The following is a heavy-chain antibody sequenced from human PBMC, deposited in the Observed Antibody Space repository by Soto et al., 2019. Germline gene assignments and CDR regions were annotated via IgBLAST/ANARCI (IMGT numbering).Heavy chain of an antibody. Sequence: TGGSLRLSCTASGFTFGDYAMSWFRQAPGKGLEWVGFIRSKAYGGTTEYAASVKGRFTISRDDSKSIAYLQMNSLKTEDTAVYYCTRGSGWYFRSASDAFDIWGQGTMVTVSS. D-gene: IGHD6-19*01. J-gene: IGHJ3*02. CDR3: TRGSGWYFRSASDAFDI. V-gene: IGHV3-49*03. CDR2: IRSKAYGGTT. CDR1: GFTFGDYA.